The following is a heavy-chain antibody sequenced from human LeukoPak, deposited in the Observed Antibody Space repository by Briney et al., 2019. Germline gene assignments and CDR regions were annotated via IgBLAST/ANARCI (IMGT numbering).Heavy chain of an antibody. Sequence: SETLSLTCTVSGASINNFYWSWIRQSAAKGLEWIGHIYTSGSTNYNPSLKSRVTMSVDTSKKQFSLKLKSVTAADTAVYYCARVKMTSITSHDSWGQGTLVTVSS. J-gene: IGHJ4*02. CDR1: GASINNFY. CDR2: IYTSGST. D-gene: IGHD2-21*02. V-gene: IGHV4-4*07. CDR3: ARVKMTSITSHDS.